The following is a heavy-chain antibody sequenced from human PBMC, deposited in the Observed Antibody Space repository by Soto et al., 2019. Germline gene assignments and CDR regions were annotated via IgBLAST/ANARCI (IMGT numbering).Heavy chain of an antibody. CDR1: GFTFSDYG. V-gene: IGHV3-33*01. Sequence: QVQLVESGGGVVQPGRSLRLSCAASGFTFSDYGMHWVRQAPGKGLEWVAVIWYDGSNKYYADSVKGRFTISRDNSKNTLYLQMNSLRAEDTALYYCARDGGPQVGGGAKRHYFDYCGQGTLVTVSS. CDR3: ARDGGPQVGGGAKRHYFDY. CDR2: IWYDGSNK. J-gene: IGHJ4*02. D-gene: IGHD1-1*01.